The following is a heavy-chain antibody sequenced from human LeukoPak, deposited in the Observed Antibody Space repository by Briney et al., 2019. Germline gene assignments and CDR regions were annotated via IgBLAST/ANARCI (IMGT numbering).Heavy chain of an antibody. J-gene: IGHJ6*02. CDR3: ATAVVVPAATGYYYGMDV. CDR2: ISAYNGNT. V-gene: IGHV1-18*01. D-gene: IGHD2-2*01. CDR1: GYTFTSYG. Sequence: ASVKVSCKASGYTFTSYGISWVRQAPGQGLEWMGWISAYNGNTNYAQKFQGRVTTTEDTSTDTAYMELSSLRSEDTAVYYCATAVVVPAATGYYYGMDVWGQGTTVTVSS.